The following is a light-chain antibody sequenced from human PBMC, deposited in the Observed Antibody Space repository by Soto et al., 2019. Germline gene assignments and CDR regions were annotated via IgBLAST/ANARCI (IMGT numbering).Light chain of an antibody. J-gene: IGLJ2*01. V-gene: IGLV2-14*01. CDR1: STDVGGYNY. CDR2: DVS. Sequence: QSALTQPASVSGAPGQSIPISCTGTSTDVGGYNYVSWYQQHPGKAPNLMISDVSNRPSGVSNRFSGSKSGNTASLTISGLQAEDEADYYCRSYTSSSTRVFGGGTKVTVL. CDR3: RSYTSSSTRV.